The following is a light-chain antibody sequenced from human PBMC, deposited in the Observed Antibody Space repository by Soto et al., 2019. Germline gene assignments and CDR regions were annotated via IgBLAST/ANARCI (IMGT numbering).Light chain of an antibody. CDR1: QSLLHSDGNTY. CDR2: KVS. Sequence: DVVMTQSQLSLPVTLGQSASLACRSSQSLLHSDGNTYLTWFHQRPGQSPRRLIYKVSNRESGVPDRFSGSGSGTDFTLKISRVEAEDVGLYYCMQGTHWPTFGQGTRLEIK. V-gene: IGKV2-30*02. CDR3: MQGTHWPT. J-gene: IGKJ5*01.